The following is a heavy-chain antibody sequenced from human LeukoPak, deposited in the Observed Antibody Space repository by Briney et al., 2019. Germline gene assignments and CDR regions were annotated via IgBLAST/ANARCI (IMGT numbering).Heavy chain of an antibody. V-gene: IGHV3-23*01. CDR1: GFTFSNYA. CDR2: ISGSASST. J-gene: IGHJ4*02. D-gene: IGHD2-15*01. CDR3: AKLTLLGYCSGGSCYDRRVFDY. Sequence: GGSLRLSCAASGFTFSNYAMSWVRQAPGKGLEWVSAISGSASSTYHADSVKGRFTISRDNSKNTLYLQMNSLRAEDTAVYYCAKLTLLGYCSGGSCYDRRVFDYWGQGTLVTVSS.